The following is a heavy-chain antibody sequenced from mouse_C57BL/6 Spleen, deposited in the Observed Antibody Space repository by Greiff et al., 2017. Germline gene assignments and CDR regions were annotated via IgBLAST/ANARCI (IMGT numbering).Heavy chain of an antibody. J-gene: IGHJ1*03. Sequence: QVQLQQSGTELVKPGASVKLSCKASGYTFTSYWMHWVKQRPGQGLEWIGNINPSNGGTNYNEKFKSKATLTVDKSSSTAYMQLSSLTSEDSAVYYCARGDGYDACWYFDVWGTGTTVTVSS. D-gene: IGHD2-2*01. CDR3: ARGDGYDACWYFDV. V-gene: IGHV1-53*01. CDR1: GYTFTSYW. CDR2: INPSNGGT.